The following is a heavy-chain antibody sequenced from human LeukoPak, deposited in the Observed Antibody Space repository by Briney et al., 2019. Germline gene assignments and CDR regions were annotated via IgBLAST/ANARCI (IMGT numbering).Heavy chain of an antibody. V-gene: IGHV5-51*01. CDR1: GYSFTNYW. J-gene: IGHJ4*02. D-gene: IGHD2-8*01. CDR2: IYPADSET. Sequence: GESLQISCQGSGYSFTNYWIGWVRQMPGKGLEWMGIIYPADSETTYSPSFQGQITISADRSSTTAHLQWSSLKASDTAIYYCARATCVNGICYTLYWGQGSLVTVSS. CDR3: ARATCVNGICYTLY.